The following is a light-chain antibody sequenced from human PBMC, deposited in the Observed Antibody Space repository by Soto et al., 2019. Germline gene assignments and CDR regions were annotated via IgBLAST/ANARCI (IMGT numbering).Light chain of an antibody. CDR2: KAS. J-gene: IGKJ1*01. CDR3: HHYNSYPWT. V-gene: IGKV1-5*03. Sequence: IQMTQSPSTLSACIGDRVTITCRASQTVINWLAWYQQKPGKAPKLLIYKASSLEGGVPSRFSGSGSGTEFTLTISSLQPDDFATYYCHHYNSYPWTFGQGTKVDVK. CDR1: QTVINW.